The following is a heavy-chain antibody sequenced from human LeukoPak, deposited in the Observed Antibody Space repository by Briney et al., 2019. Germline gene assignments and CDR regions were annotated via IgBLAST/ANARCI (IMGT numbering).Heavy chain of an antibody. V-gene: IGHV5-51*01. Sequence: GASLQISSKGSGYSFTSYWIDWMRQMPGKGLEWMGIIYPGDSDTRYSPSFQGQVTISADKSIITAYLQWSSLKASDTAMYYCARLEMATMKPFDFWGQGTLVTVSS. CDR1: GYSFTSYW. CDR3: ARLEMATMKPFDF. CDR2: IYPGDSDT. D-gene: IGHD5-24*01. J-gene: IGHJ4*02.